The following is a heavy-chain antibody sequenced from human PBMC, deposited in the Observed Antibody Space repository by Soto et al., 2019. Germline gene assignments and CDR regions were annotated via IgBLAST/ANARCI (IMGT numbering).Heavy chain of an antibody. D-gene: IGHD6-13*01. CDR3: AKDGSIAAAVFGIDY. CDR1: GFTFSSYG. J-gene: IGHJ4*02. CDR2: ISYDGSNK. Sequence: PGGSLRLSCAASGFTFSSYGMHWVRQAPGKGLEWVAVISYDGSNKYYADSVKGRFTISRDNSKNTLYLQMNSLRAEDTAVYYCAKDGSIAAAVFGIDYWGQGTLVTVSS. V-gene: IGHV3-30*18.